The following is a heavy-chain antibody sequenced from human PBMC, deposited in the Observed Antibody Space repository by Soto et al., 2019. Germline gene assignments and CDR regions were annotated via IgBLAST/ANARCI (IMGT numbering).Heavy chain of an antibody. CDR3: ARRYGSAIDY. D-gene: IGHD1-26*01. J-gene: IGHJ4*02. V-gene: IGHV4-59*08. CDR1: GGSISSYY. CDR2: IYYSGST. Sequence: PSETLSLTCTVSGGSISSYYWSWIRQPPGKGLEWIGYIYYSGSTNYNPSLKSRVTISVDTSKNQFSLKLSSVTAADTAVYYCARRYGSAIDYWGQGTLVTVPS.